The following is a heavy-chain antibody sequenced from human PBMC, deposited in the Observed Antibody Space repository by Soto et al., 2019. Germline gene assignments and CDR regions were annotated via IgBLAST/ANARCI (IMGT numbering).Heavy chain of an antibody. CDR2: INPNSGGT. CDR3: ARDNCSGGSCYSDARMDV. D-gene: IGHD2-15*01. Sequence: ASVKVSCKASGYTFTAYYMHWVRQAPGQGLEWMGWINPNSGGTSYAQKFQGWVTMTRDTSISTAYMELSRLIPDDTAVYYCARDNCSGGSCYSDARMDVWGQGTTVTVSS. V-gene: IGHV1-2*04. J-gene: IGHJ6*02. CDR1: GYTFTAYY.